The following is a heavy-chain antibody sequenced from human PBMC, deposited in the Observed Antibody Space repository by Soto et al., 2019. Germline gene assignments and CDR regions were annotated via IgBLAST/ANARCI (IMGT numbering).Heavy chain of an antibody. CDR2: ISGSGGST. CDR3: AKDRGVVVPAARNYFDF. V-gene: IGHV3-23*01. D-gene: IGHD2-2*01. CDR1: GFTFSSYA. J-gene: IGHJ4*02. Sequence: PGGSLRLSCAASGFTFSSYAMSWVRQAPGKGLEWVSAISGSGGSTYYADSVKGRFTISRDNSKNTLYLQMNSLRAEDTAVYYCAKDRGVVVPAARNYFDFWGQGTLVTGSS.